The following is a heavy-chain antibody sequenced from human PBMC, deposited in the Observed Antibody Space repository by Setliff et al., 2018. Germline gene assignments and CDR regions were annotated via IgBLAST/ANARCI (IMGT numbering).Heavy chain of an antibody. Sequence: TFNKYWMTWVRQAPGKGLEWLSKISGDGITIFYADSVRGRFTISRDNAKNSVFLQMNSLRADDTAVYYCARDGVYYAMDVWGQGTTVTVSS. V-gene: IGHV3-11*04. CDR2: ISGDGITI. J-gene: IGHJ6*02. CDR1: TFNKYW. CDR3: ARDGVYYAMDV.